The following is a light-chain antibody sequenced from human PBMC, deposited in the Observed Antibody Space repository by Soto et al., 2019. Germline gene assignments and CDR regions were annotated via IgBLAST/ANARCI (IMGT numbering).Light chain of an antibody. J-gene: IGKJ1*01. CDR2: AAS. CDR1: QAMSNY. CDR3: QKYNGALWA. V-gene: IGKV1-27*01. Sequence: DIHMTQSPSSLSASVGDRVTITCRASQAMSNYLAWYQQKPGKVPKLLIYAASSLQSGVPSRFNGSGSGTHFSFTISSLQPEDVSTYYCQKYNGALWAFGQGTKVEIK.